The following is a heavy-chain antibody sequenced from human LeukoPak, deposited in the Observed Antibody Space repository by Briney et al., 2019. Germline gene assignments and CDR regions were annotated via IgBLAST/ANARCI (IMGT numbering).Heavy chain of an antibody. CDR3: ASGRYSFYYFDY. J-gene: IGHJ4*02. V-gene: IGHV4-59*01. CDR2: ICYSGST. CDR1: GGSFSGYY. D-gene: IGHD1-26*01. Sequence: SETLSLTCAVYGGSFSGYYWSWIRQPPGKGLEWIGYICYSGSTIYNPSLKSRVTMSLDTSKNQFSLKLNSVTAADTAVYYCASGRYSFYYFDYWGQGTLVTVSS.